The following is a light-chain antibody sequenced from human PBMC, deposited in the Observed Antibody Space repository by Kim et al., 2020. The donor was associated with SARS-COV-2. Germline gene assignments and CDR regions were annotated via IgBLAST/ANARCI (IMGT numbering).Light chain of an antibody. CDR3: LQDYSYPVT. CDR2: TVS. J-gene: IGKJ1*01. Sequence: ASVGDRVTISCRASQDITTDLGWYQQKPGKAPKVLIYTVSTLQSGVPSRFSGSGSGTDFTLTINSLQPEDFATYYCLQDYSYPVTFGQGTKVDIK. V-gene: IGKV1-6*02. CDR1: QDITTD.